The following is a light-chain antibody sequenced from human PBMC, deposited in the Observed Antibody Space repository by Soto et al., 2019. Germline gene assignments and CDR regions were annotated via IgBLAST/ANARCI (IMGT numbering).Light chain of an antibody. V-gene: IGKV1-12*01. CDR2: AAS. CDR3: QQCYSSPWT. CDR1: QGVSIW. Sequence: DIKMTQSPSSMSVSVGDRVTNTCRASQGVSIWLAWYQQKPGKAPRLLIYAASSLQSGVPSRISGRGSGTEFTLTISSLQPEDCASYYCQQCYSSPWTFGRGTKVDI. J-gene: IGKJ1*01.